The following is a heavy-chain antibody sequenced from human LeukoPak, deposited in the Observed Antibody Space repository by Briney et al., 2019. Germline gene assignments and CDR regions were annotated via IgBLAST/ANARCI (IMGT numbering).Heavy chain of an antibody. V-gene: IGHV3-23*01. Sequence: PGGSLRLSCAASGFTFSSYAMSWVRQAPGKGLEWVSAISGSGGSTYYADSVKGRFTISRDNSKNTLYLQMNSLRAEDTAVYYCAKDDSSGQSWGYYGMDVWGQGTTVTVSS. CDR2: ISGSGGST. CDR3: AKDDSSGQSWGYYGMDV. D-gene: IGHD3-22*01. J-gene: IGHJ6*02. CDR1: GFTFSSYA.